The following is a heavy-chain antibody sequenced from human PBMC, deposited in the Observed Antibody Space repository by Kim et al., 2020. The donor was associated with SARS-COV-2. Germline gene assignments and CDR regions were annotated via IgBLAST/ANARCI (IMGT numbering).Heavy chain of an antibody. CDR2: INAGNGNT. V-gene: IGHV1-3*01. Sequence: ASVKVSCKASGYTFTSYAMHWVRQAPGQRLEWMGWINAGNGNTKYSQKFQGRVTITRDTSASTAYMELSSLRSEDTAVYYCARKLHDYGEIQPFDYWGQGTLVTVSS. CDR3: ARKLHDYGEIQPFDY. CDR1: GYTFTSYA. J-gene: IGHJ4*02. D-gene: IGHD4-17*01.